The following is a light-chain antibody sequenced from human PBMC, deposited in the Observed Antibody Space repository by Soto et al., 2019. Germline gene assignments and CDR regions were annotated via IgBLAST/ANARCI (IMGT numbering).Light chain of an antibody. CDR3: QRYGSSPRWT. CDR2: GTS. Sequence: EIVLTQSPGTLALSPRERATLSCSASQSVSSDFLAWYQQKPGQAPRLLIHGTSSRATGIPDRFRGSGTGTDFTLTISRLEPEDSAVYYCQRYGSSPRWTFGQGTKVDIK. J-gene: IGKJ1*01. CDR1: QSVSSDF. V-gene: IGKV3-20*01.